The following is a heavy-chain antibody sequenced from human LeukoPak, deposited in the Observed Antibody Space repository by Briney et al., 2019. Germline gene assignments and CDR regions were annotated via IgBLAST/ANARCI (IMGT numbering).Heavy chain of an antibody. D-gene: IGHD3-3*01. J-gene: IGHJ6*03. CDR3: ARGYYDFWSGQDYYYYHMDV. CDR1: GFTFSSYE. CDR2: ISSSGSTI. Sequence: GGSLRLSSAASGFTFSSYEMNWVRQARGKGLEWVSYISSSGSTIYYADSVEGRFTISRDNAKNSLYLQMNSLRAEDTAVYYCARGYYDFWSGQDYYYYHMDVWGKGTTVTVSS. V-gene: IGHV3-48*03.